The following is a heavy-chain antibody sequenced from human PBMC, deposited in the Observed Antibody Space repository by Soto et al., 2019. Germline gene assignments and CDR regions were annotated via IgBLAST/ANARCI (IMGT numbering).Heavy chain of an antibody. CDR2: IYYSGST. J-gene: IGHJ6*02. CDR3: ARVDMVYYYYGMDV. Sequence: SLSLPCPVSGGCISSSGYYWRSIRQHPGKGLEWIGYIYYSGSTYYNPSLKSRVTISVDTSKNQFSPKLSSVTAADTAVYYCARVDMVYYYYGMDVWGQGTTVTVSS. CDR1: GGCISSSGYY. V-gene: IGHV4-30-4*01. D-gene: IGHD5-12*01.